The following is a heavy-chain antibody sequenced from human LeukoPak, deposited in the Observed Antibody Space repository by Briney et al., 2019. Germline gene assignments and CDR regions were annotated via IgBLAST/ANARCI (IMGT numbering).Heavy chain of an antibody. J-gene: IGHJ4*02. V-gene: IGHV3-21*04. CDR1: GFTFSSYS. CDR2: ISSSSSYI. Sequence: GGSLRLSCAASGFTFSSYSMNWVRQAPGKGLEWVSSISSSSSYIYYADSVKGRFTISRDNAKNSLYLQMNSLRAEDTAVYYCAKSFGPVIAAAGTGADWGQGTLVTVSS. CDR3: AKSFGPVIAAAGTGAD. D-gene: IGHD6-13*01.